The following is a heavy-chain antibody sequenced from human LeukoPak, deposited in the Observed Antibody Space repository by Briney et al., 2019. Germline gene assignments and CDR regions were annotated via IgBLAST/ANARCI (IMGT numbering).Heavy chain of an antibody. Sequence: SETLSLTCTVSGGSISSYYWSWIRQPAGKGLEWIGRIYTSGSTNYNPSLKSRVTMSVDTSKNQFSLKLSSVTAADTAVYYCARTYYDILTAIIQGFDYWGQGTLVTVSS. CDR3: ARTYYDILTAIIQGFDY. CDR1: GGSISSYY. J-gene: IGHJ4*02. V-gene: IGHV4-4*07. D-gene: IGHD3-9*01. CDR2: IYTSGST.